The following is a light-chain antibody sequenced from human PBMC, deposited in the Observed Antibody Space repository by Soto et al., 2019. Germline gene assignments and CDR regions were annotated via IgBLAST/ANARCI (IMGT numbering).Light chain of an antibody. CDR3: QQSYTTLMWT. Sequence: DIQMTQSPSTLSASVGDRVTITCRASQSISVWLAWYQQKAGKAPNLLIYKASTLKSGVPSRFSGSGSGTEFTLTISSLQPDDFATYYCQQSYTTLMWTFGQGTKVDIK. CDR2: KAS. J-gene: IGKJ1*01. V-gene: IGKV1-5*03. CDR1: QSISVW.